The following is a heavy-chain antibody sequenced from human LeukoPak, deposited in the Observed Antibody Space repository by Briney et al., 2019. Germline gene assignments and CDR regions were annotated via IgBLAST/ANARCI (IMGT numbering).Heavy chain of an antibody. V-gene: IGHV1-69*13. CDR1: GGTFSSYA. CDR3: ARGTYYYDSSGYSNDY. CDR2: IIPIFGTA. Sequence: SVKVSCKASGGTFSSYAISWVRQAPGQGLEWMGGIIPIFGTANYAQKFQGRVTITADESTSAAYMELSSLRSEDTAVYYCARGTYYYDSSGYSNDYWGQGTLVTVSS. J-gene: IGHJ4*02. D-gene: IGHD3-22*01.